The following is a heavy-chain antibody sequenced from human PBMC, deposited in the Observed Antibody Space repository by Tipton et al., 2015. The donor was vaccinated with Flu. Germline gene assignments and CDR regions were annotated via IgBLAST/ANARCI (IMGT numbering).Heavy chain of an antibody. CDR1: SASIRSTNYF. V-gene: IGHV4-39*01. CDR3: ARLSYYDVDLKNFYFDY. CDR2: IYPSGST. Sequence: TLSLTCTVSSASIRSTNYFCAWIRQPPGKRLELIGSIYPSGSTYYNPSLKSRVTISVDTSKNQFSLKLRSVTAADTAVYYCARLSYYDVDLKNFYFDYWGQGTLATVSS. J-gene: IGHJ4*02. D-gene: IGHD3-10*02.